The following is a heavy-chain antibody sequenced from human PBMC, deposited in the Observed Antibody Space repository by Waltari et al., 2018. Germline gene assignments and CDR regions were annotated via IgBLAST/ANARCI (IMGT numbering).Heavy chain of an antibody. J-gene: IGHJ6*02. V-gene: IGHV3-30*04. CDR1: GFTFSSYA. D-gene: IGHD2-21*02. CDR2: ISYDGSNK. Sequence: QVQLVESGGGVVQPGRSLRLSCAASGFTFSSYAMHWVRQVPCKGLEWVAVISYDGSNKNYADSVKGRFTISRDNSKNTLYLQMNSLRAEDTAVYYCARDFCVVVTATDNYYYGMDVWGQGTTVTVSS. CDR3: ARDFCVVVTATDNYYYGMDV.